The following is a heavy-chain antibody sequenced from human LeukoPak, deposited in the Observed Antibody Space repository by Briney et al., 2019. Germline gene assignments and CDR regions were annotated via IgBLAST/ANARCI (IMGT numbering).Heavy chain of an antibody. CDR3: ARDGPYYDVLTGYYKTYFDY. CDR2: ISAGGTTI. CDR1: GFTSRSYA. J-gene: IGHJ4*02. Sequence: GGSLRLSCAASGFTSRSYAMNWVRQAPGRGLEWVSWISAGGTTIYYADHVKGRFTISRDNAKNSLYLQMDSLRAEDTAVYYCARDGPYYDVLTGYYKTYFDYWGQGALVTVSS. D-gene: IGHD3-9*01. V-gene: IGHV3-48*03.